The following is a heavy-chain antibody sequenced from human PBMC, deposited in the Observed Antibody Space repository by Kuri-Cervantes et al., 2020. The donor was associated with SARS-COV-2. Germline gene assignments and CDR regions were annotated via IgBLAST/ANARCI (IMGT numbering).Heavy chain of an antibody. CDR3: ARRINYWWFDP. CDR2: IYHSGGT. J-gene: IGHJ5*02. D-gene: IGHD4-11*01. Sequence: SETLSLTCAVSGRSISSGGYSWSWIRQPPGNGLEWMGYIYHSGGTYYNPSLKSRVPISVDRSQNQFSLKLSSVTAADTAVYYCARRINYWWFDPWGQGTLVTVSS. V-gene: IGHV4-30-2*01. CDR1: GRSISSGGYS.